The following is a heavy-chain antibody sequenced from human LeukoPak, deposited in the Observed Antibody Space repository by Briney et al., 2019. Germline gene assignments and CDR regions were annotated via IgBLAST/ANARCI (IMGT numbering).Heavy chain of an antibody. CDR2: IYTSGST. CDR1: GGSMSSGSYY. Sequence: PSQTLSLTCTVSGGSMSSGSYYWSWIRQPAGKGLEWIGRIYTSGSTNYNPSLKSRVTISIDTSKNQFSLKLSSVTAADTAVYYCARGPHCSGGSCHSVRDYWGQGTLVPVSS. D-gene: IGHD2-15*01. V-gene: IGHV4-61*02. CDR3: ARGPHCSGGSCHSVRDY. J-gene: IGHJ4*02.